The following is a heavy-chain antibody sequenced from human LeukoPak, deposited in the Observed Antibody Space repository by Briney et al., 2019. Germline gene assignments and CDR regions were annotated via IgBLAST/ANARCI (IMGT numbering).Heavy chain of an antibody. V-gene: IGHV2-5*01. Sequence: ESGPTLVNPTQPRTLPCTFSGFSRSTSGVGVGWIRQPPGKALEWLALIYWNDDKRYSPSLKSRLTISKDTSKNQVVLTMTNMDPVDTATYYCARSYSDYDYFNNWFDPWGQGTLVTVSS. J-gene: IGHJ5*02. CDR2: IYWNDDK. CDR3: ARSYSDYDYFNNWFDP. D-gene: IGHD5-12*01. CDR1: GFSRSTSGVG.